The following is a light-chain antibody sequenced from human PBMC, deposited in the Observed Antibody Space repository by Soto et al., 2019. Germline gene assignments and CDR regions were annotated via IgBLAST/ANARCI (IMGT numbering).Light chain of an antibody. CDR2: KAS. V-gene: IGKV1-5*03. Sequence: DIHMTQSPSTLSASVGDRVSITCRASQSISIWLAWYQQKPGKAPKLLIYKASSLESGVPSRFSGSGSGTEFNLTISRLQTDDFATYECQQYNSYSWTFGQETKVDIK. CDR1: QSISIW. J-gene: IGKJ1*01. CDR3: QQYNSYSWT.